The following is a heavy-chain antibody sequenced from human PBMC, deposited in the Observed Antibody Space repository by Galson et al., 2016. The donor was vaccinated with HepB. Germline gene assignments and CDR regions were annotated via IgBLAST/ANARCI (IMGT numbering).Heavy chain of an antibody. CDR2: LSSNSIYI. V-gene: IGHV3-21*01. CDR3: ARGPAYSSSPPFDY. J-gene: IGHJ4*02. CDR1: GLTFSSYS. Sequence: SLRLSCAASGLTFSSYSMNWVRQAPGKGLEWVSSLSSNSIYIYYADSVKGRFTISRDNAKNSQYLQMNSLRAEDTAVYYCARGPAYSSSPPFDYWGQGTLVTVSS. D-gene: IGHD6-6*01.